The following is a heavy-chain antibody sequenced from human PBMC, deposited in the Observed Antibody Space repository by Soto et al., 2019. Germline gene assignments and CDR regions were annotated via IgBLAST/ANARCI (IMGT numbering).Heavy chain of an antibody. V-gene: IGHV3-21*01. CDR1: GCTFRSFT. CDR3: TRDASRDSSARGWFDP. Sequence: PGWSLRLSCAASGCTFRSFTMNWVRQAPGKGLEWVSTISSNSAYIYYTDALRGRFTISRDNAKNSLHLQMNSLRAEDTAVYYCTRDASRDSSARGWFDPWGPGTLVTVSS. CDR2: ISSNSAYI. D-gene: IGHD6-13*01. J-gene: IGHJ5*02.